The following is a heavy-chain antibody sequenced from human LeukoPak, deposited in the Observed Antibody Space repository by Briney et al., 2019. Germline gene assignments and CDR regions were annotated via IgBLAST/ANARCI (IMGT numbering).Heavy chain of an antibody. CDR3: AKGMSYDSSGSAY. D-gene: IGHD3-22*01. J-gene: IGHJ4*02. V-gene: IGHV3-23*01. CDR2: ISGSGGST. CDR1: GFTFSSYA. Sequence: PGGSLRLSCAASGFTFSSYAMSWVRQAPGKGREGVSAISGSGGSTYYADSVKGRFTISRDNSKNTLYLQMNSLRAEDTAVYYCAKGMSYDSSGSAYWGQGTLVTVSS.